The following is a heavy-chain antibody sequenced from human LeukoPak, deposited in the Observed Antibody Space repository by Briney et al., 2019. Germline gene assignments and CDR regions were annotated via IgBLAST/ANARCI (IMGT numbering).Heavy chain of an antibody. CDR3: AGLWFGELSGWFDP. J-gene: IGHJ5*02. D-gene: IGHD3-10*01. Sequence: SQTLSLTCTVSGGSISSGSYYWSWIRQPAGTGLEWIGRIYTSGSTNYNPSLKSRVTISVDTSKNQFPLKLSSVTAADTAVYYCAGLWFGELSGWFDPWGQGTLVTVSS. CDR1: GGSISSGSYY. V-gene: IGHV4-61*02. CDR2: IYTSGST.